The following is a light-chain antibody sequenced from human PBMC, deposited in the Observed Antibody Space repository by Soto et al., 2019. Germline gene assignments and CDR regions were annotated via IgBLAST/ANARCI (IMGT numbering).Light chain of an antibody. V-gene: IGKV3D-15*01. CDR1: QSVSSN. CDR3: QQYNNWPPIT. Sequence: EIVITQSPSTLSVSPGERATLSFRASQSVSSNLAWYQQKPGQAPRLLIYGASTRATGIPARFSGSGSGTDFTLTISSLQSEDFAVYYCQQYNNWPPITFGQGTRLEI. CDR2: GAS. J-gene: IGKJ5*01.